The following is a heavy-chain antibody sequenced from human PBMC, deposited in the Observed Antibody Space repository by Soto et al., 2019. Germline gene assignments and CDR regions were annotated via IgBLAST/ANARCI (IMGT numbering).Heavy chain of an antibody. CDR1: GFTFSSYA. J-gene: IGHJ3*02. V-gene: IGHV3-23*01. CDR3: AKVLEAGYGHVPNAFDI. Sequence: EVQLLESGGSLVQPGGSLRLSCAASGFTFSSYAMSWVRQAPGKGLEWVSAISGSGGSTYYADSVKGRFTISRDNSKNTLYLQMNSLRAEDTAVYYCAKVLEAGYGHVPNAFDIWGQGTMVTVSS. D-gene: IGHD5-18*01. CDR2: ISGSGGST.